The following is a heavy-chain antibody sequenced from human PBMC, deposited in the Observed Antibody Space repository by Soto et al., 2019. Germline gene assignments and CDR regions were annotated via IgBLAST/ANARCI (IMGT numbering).Heavy chain of an antibody. D-gene: IGHD3-10*02. CDR1: GYTFSTYG. J-gene: IGHJ4*02. CDR2: INPATGNT. CDR3: ARVHVDVPTEFDY. V-gene: IGHV1-3*01. Sequence: ASVKVSWKASGYTFSTYGIHWVRQAPGQRLEWVGWINPATGNTKYSQNFQGRVTITRDTSATTAHMELSSLRSEDTAVYYCARVHVDVPTEFDYWGQGTQVTVS.